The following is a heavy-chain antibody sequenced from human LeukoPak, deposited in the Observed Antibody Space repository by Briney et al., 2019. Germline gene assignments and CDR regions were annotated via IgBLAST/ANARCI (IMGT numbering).Heavy chain of an antibody. V-gene: IGHV2-5*01. Sequence: SGPTLVKPTQPLTLTFTFSGFSLTTRAVGVGWIRQPPGKALEWLALIYWKEDQRYSPFLKSRRSTTKDTSKNQVVLTMTNMDHVDTATYYCAHSATIAVAGTDNWFDPWSQGILVTVSS. J-gene: IGHJ5*02. CDR3: AHSATIAVAGTDNWFDP. D-gene: IGHD6-19*01. CDR1: GFSLTTRAVG. CDR2: IYWKEDQ.